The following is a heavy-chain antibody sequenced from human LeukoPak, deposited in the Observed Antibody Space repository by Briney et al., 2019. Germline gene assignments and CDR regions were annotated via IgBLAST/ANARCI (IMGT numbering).Heavy chain of an antibody. CDR3: ARALAGPSPYYYGMDA. CDR2: IIPIFGTA. Sequence: GASVKVSCKASGGTFSSYAISWVRQAPGQGLEWMGGIIPIFGTANYAQKFQGRVTITADESTSTAYMELSSLRSEDTAVYYCARALAGPSPYYYGMDAWGQGTTVTVSS. V-gene: IGHV1-69*13. D-gene: IGHD7-27*01. J-gene: IGHJ6*02. CDR1: GGTFSSYA.